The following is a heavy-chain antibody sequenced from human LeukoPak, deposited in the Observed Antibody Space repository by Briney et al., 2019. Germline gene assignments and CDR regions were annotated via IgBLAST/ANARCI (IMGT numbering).Heavy chain of an antibody. CDR1: GYTFTSYD. Sequence: ASVKVSCKASGYTFTSYDINWVRQATGQGLEWMGWMNPNSGNTGYAQKFQGRVTMTRNTSISAAYMELSSLRSEDTAVYYCARTRNDYGGKVVDYWGQGTLVTVSS. CDR2: MNPNSGNT. J-gene: IGHJ4*02. V-gene: IGHV1-8*01. D-gene: IGHD4-23*01. CDR3: ARTRNDYGGKVVDY.